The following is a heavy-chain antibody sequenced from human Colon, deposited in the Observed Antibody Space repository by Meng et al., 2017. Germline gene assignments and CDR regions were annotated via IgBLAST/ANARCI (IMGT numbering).Heavy chain of an antibody. V-gene: IGHV7-4-1*02. CDR3: ARLYCSGGSCYTIDY. J-gene: IGHJ4*02. D-gene: IGHD2-15*01. Sequence: HGQGVNAGFEVKKPGAAVKVSVNASGDSFTSYAMNGVRQAPGQGLGWMGWINTNTGNPTYAQGFTGRFVVSLDTSVSTAYLQISSLKAADTAVYYCARLYCSGGSCYTIDYWGQGTLVTVSS. CDR1: GDSFTSYA. CDR2: INTNTGNP.